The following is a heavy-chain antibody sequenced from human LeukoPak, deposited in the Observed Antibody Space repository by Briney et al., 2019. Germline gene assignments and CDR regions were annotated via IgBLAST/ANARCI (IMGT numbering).Heavy chain of an antibody. CDR2: IRYDGRNK. CDR1: GFTFSSYS. D-gene: IGHD1-7*01. CDR3: ARDPDWNYVRAFDF. Sequence: PGGSLRLSCAASGFTFSSYSMNWVRQAPGKGLEWVGFIRYDGRNKYYADFVKGRFTISRDNSKNTLYLQMNSLRAEDTAVYYCARDPDWNYVRAFDFWGQGTMVIVSS. V-gene: IGHV3-30*02. J-gene: IGHJ3*01.